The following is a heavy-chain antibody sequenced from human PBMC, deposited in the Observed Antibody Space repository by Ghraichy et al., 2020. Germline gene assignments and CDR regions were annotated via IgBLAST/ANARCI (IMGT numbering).Heavy chain of an antibody. CDR2: ISSISTYI. CDR1: GFTFSSYS. Sequence: GGSLRLSCVASGFTFSSYSMTWVRQAPGKGLEWVSSISSISTYIYNADSVKGRFSISRDNTKDSLYLQMNSLRAEDTAVYYCARDPERRFYGDNIGYSDYWGQGILVTVSS. J-gene: IGHJ4*02. D-gene: IGHD3-22*01. V-gene: IGHV3-21*01. CDR3: ARDPERRFYGDNIGYSDY.